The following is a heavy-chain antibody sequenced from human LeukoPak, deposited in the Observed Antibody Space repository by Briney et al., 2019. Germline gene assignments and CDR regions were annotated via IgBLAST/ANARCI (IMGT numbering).Heavy chain of an antibody. D-gene: IGHD5-18*01. CDR2: IYSSGTT. J-gene: IGHJ4*02. Sequence: PSETLSLTCTVSGGSISSYYWNWIRQPAGKGLEWIGRIYSSGTTIYNSSLKSRVTMSVDTSKNQFSLKLSSVTAADTAVYYCARDVGGYNYGYSFDSWGQGTLVSVSS. V-gene: IGHV4-4*07. CDR1: GGSISSYY. CDR3: ARDVGGYNYGYSFDS.